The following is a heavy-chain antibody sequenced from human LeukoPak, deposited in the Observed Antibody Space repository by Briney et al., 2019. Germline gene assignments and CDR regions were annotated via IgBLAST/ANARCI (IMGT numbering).Heavy chain of an antibody. Sequence: ASVTVSCTASGYTFTSYYMHWVRQAPGQGLEWMGIINPSGGSTSYAQKFQGRVTMTRDTSTSTVYMELSSLRSEDTAAYYCARGRDSSGYEGGLDYWGQGTLVTVSS. CDR2: INPSGGST. D-gene: IGHD3-22*01. J-gene: IGHJ4*02. CDR1: GYTFTSYY. CDR3: ARGRDSSGYEGGLDY. V-gene: IGHV1-46*01.